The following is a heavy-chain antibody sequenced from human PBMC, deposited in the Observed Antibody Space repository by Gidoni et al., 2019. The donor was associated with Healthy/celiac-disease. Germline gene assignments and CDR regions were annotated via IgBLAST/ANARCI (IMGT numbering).Heavy chain of an antibody. Sequence: QVQLQQWGAGLLKPSETLSLTCAVYGGSFSGYYWSWIRQPPGKGLEWIGEINHSGSTNYNPSLKSRVTISVDTSKNQFSLKLSSVTAADTAVYYCARGGKIQLWAFDVFDYWGQGTLVTVSS. D-gene: IGHD5-18*01. CDR3: ARGGKIQLWAFDVFDY. V-gene: IGHV4-34*01. CDR2: INHSGST. J-gene: IGHJ4*02. CDR1: GGSFSGYY.